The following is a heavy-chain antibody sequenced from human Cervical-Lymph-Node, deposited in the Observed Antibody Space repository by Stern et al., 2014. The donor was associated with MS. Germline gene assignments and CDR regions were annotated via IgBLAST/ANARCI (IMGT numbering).Heavy chain of an antibody. CDR2: INPSAGNT. Sequence: VQLVQSGAEMTKPGASVKVSCMASGYSFTSYLIIWGRQAPGQGLECMGMINPSAGNTNYAQKFQGRVVMTSDTSTGTVYLELSSLRSEDTAVYYCARDEGADYWGQGTLVTVSS. CDR3: ARDEGADY. V-gene: IGHV1-46*01. J-gene: IGHJ4*02. CDR1: GYSFTSYL.